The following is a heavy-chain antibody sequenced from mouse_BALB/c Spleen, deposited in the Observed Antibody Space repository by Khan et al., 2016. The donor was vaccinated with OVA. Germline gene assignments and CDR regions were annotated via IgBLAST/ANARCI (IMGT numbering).Heavy chain of an antibody. Sequence: EVELVESGGGLVQPGGSRKLSCAASGFTFSDYGMAWVRQAPGKGPEWVAFISDLAYTIYYADTVTGRFTISREHATKILYLEMSSLRTEDTAMSYRVREGGRALFAYRGLGTRVIVAA. CDR2: ISDLAYTI. CDR3: VREGGRALFAY. J-gene: IGHJ3*01. D-gene: IGHD3-3*01. CDR1: GFTFSDYG. V-gene: IGHV5-15*02.